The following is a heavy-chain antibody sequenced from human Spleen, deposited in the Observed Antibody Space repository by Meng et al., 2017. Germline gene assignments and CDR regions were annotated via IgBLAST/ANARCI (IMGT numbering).Heavy chain of an antibody. CDR1: GGSISSGSYY. V-gene: IGHV4-61*02. J-gene: IGHJ3*02. CDR2: IYTSGST. Sequence: SETLSLTCTVSGGSISSGSYYWSWIRQPAGKGLEWIGRIYTSGSTNYNPSLKSRVTISVDTSKNQFSLKLSSVTAADTAVYFCASGSNYYDSSGFLTADAFHIWGQGTMVTVSS. CDR3: ASGSNYYDSSGFLTADAFHI. D-gene: IGHD3-22*01.